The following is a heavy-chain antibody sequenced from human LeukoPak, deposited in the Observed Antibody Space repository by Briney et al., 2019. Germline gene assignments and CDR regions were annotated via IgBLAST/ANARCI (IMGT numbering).Heavy chain of an antibody. Sequence: GESLKISCEGSGYSFTTYWIGWVRQMPGKGLEWMGIIYPGDSDTRYSPSFQGQVTISADKSISTAYLQWSSLKASDTAMYYCARGGCSSTSCLLYWGQGTLVTVSS. D-gene: IGHD2-2*01. CDR2: IYPGDSDT. CDR1: GYSFTTYW. CDR3: ARGGCSSTSCLLY. J-gene: IGHJ4*02. V-gene: IGHV5-51*01.